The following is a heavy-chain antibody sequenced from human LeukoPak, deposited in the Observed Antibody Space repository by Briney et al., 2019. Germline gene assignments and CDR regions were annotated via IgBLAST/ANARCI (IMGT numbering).Heavy chain of an antibody. CDR1: GGSISSSNYY. V-gene: IGHV4-39*07. CDR3: ARDTYYYDSSGYWADY. D-gene: IGHD3-22*01. J-gene: IGHJ4*02. CDR2: ISYSGST. Sequence: SETLSLTCTVSGGSISSSNYYWGWIRQPPGKGLEWIGYISYSGSTYYNPSLKSRVTISVDTSKNQFSLKLSSVTAADTAVYYCARDTYYYDSSGYWADYWGQGTLVTVSS.